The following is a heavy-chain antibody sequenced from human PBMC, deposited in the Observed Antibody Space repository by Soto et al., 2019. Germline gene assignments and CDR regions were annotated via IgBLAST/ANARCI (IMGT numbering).Heavy chain of an antibody. CDR1: GFTFSSYA. Sequence: GGSLRLSCAASGFTFSSYAMSWVRQVPGKGLEWVSLIGGSGTNTYYADSVKGRFTISRDNSKNTLYLQMNSLRAEDTAVYYCAKVDYGDSFDYWGQGTPVTVSS. V-gene: IGHV3-23*01. J-gene: IGHJ4*02. CDR3: AKVDYGDSFDY. D-gene: IGHD4-17*01. CDR2: IGGSGTNT.